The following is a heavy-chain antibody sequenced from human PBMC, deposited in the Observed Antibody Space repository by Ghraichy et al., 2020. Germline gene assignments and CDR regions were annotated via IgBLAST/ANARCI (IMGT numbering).Heavy chain of an antibody. Sequence: LETLSLTCTVSGGSISSSSYYWGWIRQPPGKGLEWIGSIYYSGSTYYNPSLKSRVTISVDTSKNQFSLKLSSVTAADTAVYYCARHEVDIVRGSPRYFDYWGQGTLVTVSS. CDR1: GGSISSSSYY. CDR2: IYYSGST. CDR3: ARHEVDIVRGSPRYFDY. V-gene: IGHV4-39*01. D-gene: IGHD2-2*03. J-gene: IGHJ4*02.